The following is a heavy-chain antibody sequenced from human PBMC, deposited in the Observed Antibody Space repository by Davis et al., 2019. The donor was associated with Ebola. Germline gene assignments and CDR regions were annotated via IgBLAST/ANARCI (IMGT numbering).Heavy chain of an antibody. CDR1: GYTFTGYD. Sequence: AASVKVPCKASGYTFTGYDINWVRQATGQGLEWMGWMNPNSGNTGYAQKFQGRVTMTRENSMSTAYMELSSLRSEDTAVYFCARGGVAYSDLDYWGQGTLVAVSS. CDR3: ARGGVAYSDLDY. J-gene: IGHJ4*02. V-gene: IGHV1-8*01. CDR2: MNPNSGNT. D-gene: IGHD2-21*01.